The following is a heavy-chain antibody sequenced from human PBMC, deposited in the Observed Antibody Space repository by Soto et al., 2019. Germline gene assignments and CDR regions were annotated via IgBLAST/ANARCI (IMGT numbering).Heavy chain of an antibody. CDR1: GFTFSNFD. Sequence: ESGGGLVQPGGSLRLSCAASGFTFSNFDMNWVRQAPGKGLEWLSYITSSGGTIYYADSVKGRFTISRDNAKNSLYLQMNSLRGDDTAVYYCAREGSVSSSDYYAYYYGMDVWGQGTTVTVSS. CDR2: ITSSGGTI. CDR3: AREGSVSSSDYYAYYYGMDV. D-gene: IGHD3-10*01. V-gene: IGHV3-48*03. J-gene: IGHJ6*02.